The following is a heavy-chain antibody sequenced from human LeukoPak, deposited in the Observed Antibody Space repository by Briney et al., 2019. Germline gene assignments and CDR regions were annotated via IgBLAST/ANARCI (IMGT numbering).Heavy chain of an antibody. J-gene: IGHJ4*02. CDR2: INPNNGGT. V-gene: IGHV1-2*06. Sequence: ASVNVSCKASGYIFTGYYMHWVRQAPGQGLEWMGRINPNNGGTNFAQKFQGRVTMTRGTSISTAHMELSRLRSDDTAVYYCARGQAAPHYVWGSYRPSDYWGQGTLVTVSS. CDR1: GYIFTGYY. CDR3: ARGQAAPHYVWGSYRPSDY. D-gene: IGHD3-16*02.